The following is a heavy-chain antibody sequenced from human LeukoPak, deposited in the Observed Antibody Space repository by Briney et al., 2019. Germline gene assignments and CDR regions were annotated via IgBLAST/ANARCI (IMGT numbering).Heavy chain of an antibody. Sequence: SETLSLTCTVSGGSISSSSYYWGWIRQPPGKGLEWIGNIYSRGSTYYNPSLQSRVTISVDTSKNQFSLKLSSVTAADTAVYYCARCVGVVIHYYYMDVWGKGTTVTVSS. CDR3: ARCVGVVIHYYYMDV. J-gene: IGHJ6*03. V-gene: IGHV4-39*01. D-gene: IGHD3-3*01. CDR2: IYSRGST. CDR1: GGSISSSSYY.